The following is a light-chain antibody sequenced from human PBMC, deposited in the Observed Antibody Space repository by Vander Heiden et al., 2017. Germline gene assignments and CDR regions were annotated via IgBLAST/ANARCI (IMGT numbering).Light chain of an antibody. Sequence: EIVLTQSPGTLSLSPGERATLSCMASQSVSSSSLAWYQQKPGQAPSHLIYGASSRATSIPDRFSGSGSGTDFTLTISRLEPEDFAVYYCQQYGSSPLTFGGGTKVEIK. CDR3: QQYGSSPLT. V-gene: IGKV3-20*01. CDR2: GAS. J-gene: IGKJ4*01. CDR1: QSVSSSS.